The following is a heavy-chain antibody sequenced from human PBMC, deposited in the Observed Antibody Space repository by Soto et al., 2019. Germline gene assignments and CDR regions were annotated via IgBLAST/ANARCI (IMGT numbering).Heavy chain of an antibody. CDR2: ISGNGGT. J-gene: IGHJ4*02. Sequence: SCAASGFTFRTYAMSWVRQAPGKGLEWVSTISGNGGTSYADFVRGRFTISRDNSKNTLYLQMNSLRAEDTAIYYCAKDAPGSGWLSDYWGQGTRVTVSS. V-gene: IGHV3-23*01. CDR1: GFTFRTYA. CDR3: AKDAPGSGWLSDY. D-gene: IGHD3-22*01.